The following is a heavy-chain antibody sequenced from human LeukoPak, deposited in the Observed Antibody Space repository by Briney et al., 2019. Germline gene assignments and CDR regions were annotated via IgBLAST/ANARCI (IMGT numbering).Heavy chain of an antibody. V-gene: IGHV3-30*04. CDR2: ISYDGSNK. Sequence: GRSLRLSCAASGFTLSSYAMHWVRQAPGKGLEWVAVISYDGSNKYYADSVKGRFTISRDNSKNTLYLQMNSLRAEDTAVYYCARAVSSGYQMDWGQGTLVTVSS. CDR1: GFTLSSYA. CDR3: ARAVSSGYQMD. D-gene: IGHD3-22*01. J-gene: IGHJ4*02.